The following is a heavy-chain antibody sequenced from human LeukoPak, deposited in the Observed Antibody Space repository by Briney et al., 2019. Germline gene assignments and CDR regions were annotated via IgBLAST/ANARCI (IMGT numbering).Heavy chain of an antibody. CDR1: GYTFTSYG. CDR3: ARDRSSGGIYYYYYMDV. CDR2: ISAYNGNT. V-gene: IGHV1-18*01. J-gene: IGHJ6*03. Sequence: ASVKVSCKASGYTFTSYGISWVRQAPGQGLEWMGWISAYNGNTNYAQELQGRVTMTTDTSTSTAYMELRSLRSDDTAVYYCARDRSSGGIYYYYYMDVWGKGTTVTVSS. D-gene: IGHD1-14*01.